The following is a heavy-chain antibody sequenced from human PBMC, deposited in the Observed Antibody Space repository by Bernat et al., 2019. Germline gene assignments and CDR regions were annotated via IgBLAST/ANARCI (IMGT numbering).Heavy chain of an antibody. V-gene: IGHV3-30*03. CDR2: ISYDGSNK. J-gene: IGHJ4*02. D-gene: IGHD1-1*01. CDR3: ASSGELDHDY. Sequence: VQLVESGGGLVKPGGSLRLSCAASGFTFSNAWMNWVRQAPGKGLEWVAVISYDGSNKYYADSVKGRFTISRDNSKNTLYLQMNSLRAEDTAVYYCASSGELDHDYWGQGTLVTVSS. CDR1: GFTFSNAW.